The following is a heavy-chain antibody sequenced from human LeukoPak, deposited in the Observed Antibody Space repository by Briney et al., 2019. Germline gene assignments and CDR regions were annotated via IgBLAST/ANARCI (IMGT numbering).Heavy chain of an antibody. J-gene: IGHJ6*03. CDR3: ARDPLPYYDSSGYRSYYYCMDV. D-gene: IGHD3-22*01. CDR1: GGTFSSHA. Sequence: SVKVSCKASGGTFSSHAISWVRQAPGQGLEWMGGIIPIFGTANYAQKFQGRVTITTDESTSTAYMELSSLRSEDTAVYYCARDPLPYYDSSGYRSYYYCMDVWGKGTTVTVSS. V-gene: IGHV1-69*05. CDR2: IIPIFGTA.